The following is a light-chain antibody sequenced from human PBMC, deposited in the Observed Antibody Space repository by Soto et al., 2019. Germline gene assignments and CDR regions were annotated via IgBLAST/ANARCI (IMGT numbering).Light chain of an antibody. CDR2: AAS. CDR1: QDIAAY. CDR3: QQAYSFPIT. Sequence: DIQVTQSPSSVSPSVGDRVTITCRASQDIAAYLAWYQHKQGRAPEXLIHAASSLQSGVPSRFSGSGSGTDLTLTINSLQPEDGETYDGQQAYSFPITFGQGTRLENK. V-gene: IGKV1D-12*01. J-gene: IGKJ5*01.